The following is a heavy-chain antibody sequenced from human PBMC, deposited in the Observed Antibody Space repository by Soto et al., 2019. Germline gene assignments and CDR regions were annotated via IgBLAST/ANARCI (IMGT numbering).Heavy chain of an antibody. Sequence: EVQLVESGGGLVQPGGSLRLSCAASGFTFSSYWMHWVRQAPGKGLVWVSRINTDESTTTYADSVKGRFTISRDNAKNTMYLQMNSLRAEDTAVYYCERAFYFDRYAFDIWGQGTMVTVSS. D-gene: IGHD3-22*01. CDR1: GFTFSSYW. J-gene: IGHJ3*02. CDR2: INTDESTT. V-gene: IGHV3-74*01. CDR3: ERAFYFDRYAFDI.